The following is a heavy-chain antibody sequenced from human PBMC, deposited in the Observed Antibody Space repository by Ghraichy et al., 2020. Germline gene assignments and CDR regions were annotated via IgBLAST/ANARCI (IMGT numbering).Heavy chain of an antibody. CDR2: IGTAGDT. Sequence: LSLTCAASGSTFNTYDMHWVRQAPGKGLEWVSAIGTAGDTFYPDSVKGRFTVSRENAKNSLYLQMNSLTAGDTAVYYCARGGHCSSTSSSAWYFDLWGRGTLVTVSS. J-gene: IGHJ2*01. D-gene: IGHD2-2*01. CDR3: ARGGHCSSTSSSAWYFDL. V-gene: IGHV3-13*01. CDR1: GSTFNTYD.